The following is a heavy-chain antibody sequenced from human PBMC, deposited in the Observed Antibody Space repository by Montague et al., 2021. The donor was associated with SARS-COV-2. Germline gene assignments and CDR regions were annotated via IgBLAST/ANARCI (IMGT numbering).Heavy chain of an antibody. CDR2: TNYRSKWTS. V-gene: IGHV6-1*01. D-gene: IGHD4-17*01. CDR1: GDSVWSNTAA. Sequence: CAISGDSVWSNTAACNWNRQSPSGGLEWQGRTNYRSKWTSDYATSVEGRISIDPDTSKNQFFLHLRSVTPEDTGVYYCVRDTGSAQAGFDAWGQGTLVTVSS. J-gene: IGHJ4*02. CDR3: VRDTGSAQAGFDA.